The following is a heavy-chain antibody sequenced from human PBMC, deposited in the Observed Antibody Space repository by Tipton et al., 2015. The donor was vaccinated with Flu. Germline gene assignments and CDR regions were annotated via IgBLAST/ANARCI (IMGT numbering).Heavy chain of an antibody. D-gene: IGHD1-26*01. V-gene: IGHV4-38-2*02. J-gene: IGHJ4*02. CDR3: ARDLGSRSWHRDFDQ. CDR2: TYRTGST. CDR1: GDSIASDYY. Sequence: TLSLTCPVSGDSIASDYYWDWIRQPPETGLEWIGNTYRTGSTYYKSSLKSRVSISIDRSKNQFSLRLTSVTAADTAVYYWARDLGSRSWHRDFDQWGQGTLVSVSS.